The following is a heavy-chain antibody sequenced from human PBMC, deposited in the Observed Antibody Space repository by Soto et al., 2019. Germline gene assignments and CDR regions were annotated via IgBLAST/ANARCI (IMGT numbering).Heavy chain of an antibody. CDR1: GISFDDYA. V-gene: IGHV3-9*01. CDR2: INWDSGDI. J-gene: IGHJ4*02. CDR3: AKDTAPGFYDANGHLDY. Sequence: VQLVESGGGLVQPGGSRRLSCVVSGISFDDYAMHWVRQVPGKGLEWVSGINWDSGDIGYADSVKGRFTISRDNAKNSLYLQMNSLKTEDTALYYCAKDTAPGFYDANGHLDYWGQGTPVTVPS. D-gene: IGHD2-8*01.